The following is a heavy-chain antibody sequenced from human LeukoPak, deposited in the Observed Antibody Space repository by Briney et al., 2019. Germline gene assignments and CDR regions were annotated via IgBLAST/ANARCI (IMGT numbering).Heavy chain of an antibody. CDR2: IYYSGST. D-gene: IGHD3-3*01. J-gene: IGHJ5*02. CDR3: ARSGIYYDFWSGYFTWFDP. CDR1: GGSISSHY. V-gene: IGHV4-59*11. Sequence: SETLSLTCIVSGGSISSHYWSWIRQPPGKGLEWIGYIYYSGSTNYNPPLKSRVTISVDTSKNQFSLKLSSVTAADTAVYYCARSGIYYDFWSGYFTWFDPWGQGTLVTVSS.